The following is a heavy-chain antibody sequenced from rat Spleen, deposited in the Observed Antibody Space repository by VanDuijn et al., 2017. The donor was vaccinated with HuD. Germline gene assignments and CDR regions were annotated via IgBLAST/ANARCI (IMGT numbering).Heavy chain of an antibody. D-gene: IGHD4-1*01. CDR1: GFTFSSFP. J-gene: IGHJ2*01. CDR3: ARQERGYFDY. Sequence: EVQLVESGGDLVQPGRSVKLSCAASGFTFSSFPMAWVRQAPTKGLEWVATISTRGGSTYYRDSVKGRFTISRDNAKSTLYLQMDSLRSEDPATYYCARQERGYFDYWGQGVMVTVSS. V-gene: IGHV5-46*01. CDR2: ISTRGGST.